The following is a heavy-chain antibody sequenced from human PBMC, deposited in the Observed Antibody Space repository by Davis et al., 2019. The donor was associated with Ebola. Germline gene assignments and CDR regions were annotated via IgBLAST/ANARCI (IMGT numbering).Heavy chain of an antibody. CDR2: ISSSSSVI. D-gene: IGHD2-21*02. CDR1: RFTFSSYS. J-gene: IGHJ4*02. Sequence: GGSLRLSCAASRFTFSSYSMNWVRQAPGRVLEWVSYISSSSSVIYYADSVKGRFTISRDNSKNTLYLQMNGLRVEDTAVYYCARGRFGDGVYWGQGTQVTVSS. V-gene: IGHV3-48*01. CDR3: ARGRFGDGVY.